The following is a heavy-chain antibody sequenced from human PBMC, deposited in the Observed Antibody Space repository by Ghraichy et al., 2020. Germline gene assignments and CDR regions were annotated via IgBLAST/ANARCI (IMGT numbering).Heavy chain of an antibody. CDR1: GFTFNDYD. CDR2: TSGTGSNI. J-gene: IGHJ4*02. V-gene: IGHV3-48*03. CDR3: ARGVRGFGDCVFDY. D-gene: IGHD2-21*02. Sequence: GGSLRLSCAASGFTFNDYDMNWVRQAPGKGLEWVSYTSGTGSNIYYADSVKGRFTISRDNAKNSVYLQMSSLRAEDTAVYYCARGVRGFGDCVFDYWGQGTLVTVSS.